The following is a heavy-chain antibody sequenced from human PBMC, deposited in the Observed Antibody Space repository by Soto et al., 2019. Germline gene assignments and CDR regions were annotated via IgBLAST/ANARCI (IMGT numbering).Heavy chain of an antibody. CDR2: INAGNGNT. CDR3: ARAVADILTGYSLNWFDP. V-gene: IGHV1-3*01. Sequence: ASVKVSCKASGYTFTSYAMHWVRQAPGQRLEWMGWINAGNGNTKYSQKFQGRVTITRDTSASTAYMELSSLRSEDTAVYYCARAVADILTGYSLNWFDPWGQGTLVTVSS. D-gene: IGHD3-9*01. CDR1: GYTFTSYA. J-gene: IGHJ5*02.